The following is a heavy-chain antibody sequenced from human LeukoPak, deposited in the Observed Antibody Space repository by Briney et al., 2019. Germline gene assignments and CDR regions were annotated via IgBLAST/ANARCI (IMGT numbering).Heavy chain of an antibody. CDR3: ARGNIAADGTH. Sequence: PSETLSLTCTVSGGSISSGDYYWSWIRQPPGKGLEWIGYIYYSGSTYYNPSLKSRVTISVDTSKNQFSLKLSSVTAADTAVYYCARGNIAADGTHWGQGTLVTVSS. J-gene: IGHJ4*02. CDR1: GGSISSGDYY. V-gene: IGHV4-30-4*01. D-gene: IGHD6-13*01. CDR2: IYYSGST.